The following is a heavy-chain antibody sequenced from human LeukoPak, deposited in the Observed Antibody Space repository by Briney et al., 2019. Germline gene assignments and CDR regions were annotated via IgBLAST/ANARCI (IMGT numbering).Heavy chain of an antibody. J-gene: IGHJ4*02. CDR3: AKDSGRTTGTTFDY. Sequence: PGGSLRLSCAASGFTFSSYAMSWVRQAPGKGLEWVSAISGSGGSTYYADSVKGRFTISRDNSKNTLYLQMNSLRAEDTAVYFCAKDSGRTTGTTFDYWGQGTLVTVSS. CDR1: GFTFSSYA. CDR2: ISGSGGST. D-gene: IGHD1-1*01. V-gene: IGHV3-23*01.